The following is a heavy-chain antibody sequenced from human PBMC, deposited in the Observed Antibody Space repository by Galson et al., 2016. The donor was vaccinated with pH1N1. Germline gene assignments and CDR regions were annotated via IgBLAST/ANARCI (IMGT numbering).Heavy chain of an antibody. Sequence: SLRLSCAASGFTFNTYSMNWVRQAPGKGLEWVSSISSSSSYIYYADSVKGRFTISRDNAKKSLYLQMNSLRAEDTAVYYCARDLYDILTGFYNNNGYFDYWGQGTLVTVSS. D-gene: IGHD3-9*01. J-gene: IGHJ4*02. CDR2: ISSSSSYI. V-gene: IGHV3-21*01. CDR1: GFTFNTYS. CDR3: ARDLYDILTGFYNNNGYFDY.